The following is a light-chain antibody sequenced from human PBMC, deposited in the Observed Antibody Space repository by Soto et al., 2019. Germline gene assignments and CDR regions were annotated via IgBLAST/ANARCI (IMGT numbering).Light chain of an antibody. Sequence: DIQMTQSPSTLSASVGDRITITCRASQSISTWLAWYQQKPGKAPKLLIYKASSLQSGFPSRFSGSGSGTEFTLTISSLQPDDFTTYYRKHYNTYSRSFGQGTNVEIK. CDR2: KAS. CDR1: QSISTW. J-gene: IGKJ1*01. CDR3: KHYNTYSRS. V-gene: IGKV1-5*03.